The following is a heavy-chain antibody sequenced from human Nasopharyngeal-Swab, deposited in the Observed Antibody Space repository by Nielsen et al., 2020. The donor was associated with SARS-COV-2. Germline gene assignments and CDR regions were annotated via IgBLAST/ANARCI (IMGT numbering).Heavy chain of an antibody. CDR3: AREVPYSGHDDAFDI. D-gene: IGHD5-12*01. CDR2: ISFDGSLK. J-gene: IGHJ3*02. V-gene: IGHV3-30*03. Sequence: GGSLRLSCAASGFTFSSSGMHYVRQAPGKGLEWVALISFDGSLKYYADSVKGRFTISRDNSKNILYLQMNSLRAEDTAVYYCAREVPYSGHDDAFDIWGQGTMVTVSA. CDR1: GFTFSSSG.